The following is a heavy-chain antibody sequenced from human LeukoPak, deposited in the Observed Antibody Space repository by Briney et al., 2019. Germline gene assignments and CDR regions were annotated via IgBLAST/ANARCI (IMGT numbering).Heavy chain of an antibody. D-gene: IGHD3-10*01. Sequence: ASVKVSCKASGYTFTSFGISWVRQAPGQGPRWMGWINTYNGNTNYAQKLQGRVTITRDTSTSTVYMELRSLRSDDTAVYYCAGQSNVRTRRGDDAFDIWGQGTMVTVSS. CDR2: INTYNGNT. CDR1: GYTFTSFG. CDR3: AGQSNVRTRRGDDAFDI. V-gene: IGHV1-18*01. J-gene: IGHJ3*02.